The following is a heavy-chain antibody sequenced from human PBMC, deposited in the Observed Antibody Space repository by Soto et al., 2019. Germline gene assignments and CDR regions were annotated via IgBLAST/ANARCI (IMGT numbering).Heavy chain of an antibody. CDR3: AREVLWSRYFDY. CDR2: MSYDGTTK. V-gene: IGHV3-30-3*01. CDR1: GFIFSNYV. D-gene: IGHD3-10*01. J-gene: IGHJ4*02. Sequence: QVQLVESGGGVVQPGRSLRLSCAASGFIFSNYVMYWVRQAPGMGLEWVAFMSYDGTTKSYADSVKGRFTISRDNSQNTLYLQMNSLRPEDTGVYYCAREVLWSRYFDYWGQGTLVTVSS.